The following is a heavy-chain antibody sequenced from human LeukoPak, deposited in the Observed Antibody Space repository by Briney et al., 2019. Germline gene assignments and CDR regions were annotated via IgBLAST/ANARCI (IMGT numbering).Heavy chain of an antibody. D-gene: IGHD3-10*01. J-gene: IGHJ3*02. Sequence: GGSLRLSCAASGFTLSSYAMNWVRQAPGKGGEGVSYISGSSSTIYYAYSVKGRFTISRDNAKNSLYLQINSLRAEDTAVYYCATHELKDAFDIWGQGTMVTVSS. CDR3: ATHELKDAFDI. CDR2: ISGSSSTI. CDR1: GFTLSSYA. V-gene: IGHV3-48*01.